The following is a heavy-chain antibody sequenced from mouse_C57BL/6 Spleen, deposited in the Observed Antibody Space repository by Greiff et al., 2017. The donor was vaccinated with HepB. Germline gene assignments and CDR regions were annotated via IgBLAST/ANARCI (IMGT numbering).Heavy chain of an antibody. CDR2: IDPETGGT. J-gene: IGHJ1*03. V-gene: IGHV1-15*01. CDR1: GYTFTDYE. CDR3: TRSRYFDV. Sequence: VQLQQSGAEPVRPGASVTLSCKASGYTFTDYEMHWVKQTPVHGLDWIGAIDPETGGTAYNQKFKGKAILTADKSSSTTYMELRSLTSEDSAVYYCTRSRYFDVWGTGTTVTVSS.